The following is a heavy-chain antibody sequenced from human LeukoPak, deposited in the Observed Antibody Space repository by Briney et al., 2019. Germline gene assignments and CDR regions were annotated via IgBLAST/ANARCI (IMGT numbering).Heavy chain of an antibody. CDR1: GYSFTSYW. Sequence: GESLKISCKGSGYSFTSYWSGWGRQMPGKGLEWMGIIYPGDSDTRYSPSFQGQVNISADKSISTAYLQWSSLKASDTAMYYCARQYSSSWGHYYYYYMDVWGKGTTVTVSS. V-gene: IGHV5-51*01. CDR2: IYPGDSDT. CDR3: ARQYSSSWGHYYYYYMDV. J-gene: IGHJ6*03. D-gene: IGHD6-13*01.